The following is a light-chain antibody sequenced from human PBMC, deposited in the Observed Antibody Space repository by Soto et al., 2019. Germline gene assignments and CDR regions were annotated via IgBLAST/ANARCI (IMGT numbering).Light chain of an antibody. J-gene: IGLJ1*01. Sequence: QSVLTQPPSASATPGQRVTISCSGSSSDVGGYSYVSWYQQHPGKAPKLMISDVSKRPSGVPDRFSGSKFGNTASLTISGLQAEDEADYYCCSYAGAFTYVFGSGTKVTVL. CDR1: SSDVGGYSY. CDR2: DVS. V-gene: IGLV2-11*01. CDR3: CSYAGAFTYV.